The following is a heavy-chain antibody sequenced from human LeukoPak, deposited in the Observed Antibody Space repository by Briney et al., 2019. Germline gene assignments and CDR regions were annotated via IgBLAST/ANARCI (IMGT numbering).Heavy chain of an antibody. CDR1: GYTFTGYY. V-gene: IGHV1-2*02. CDR2: INPNSGGT. D-gene: IGHD5-18*01. Sequence: ASVKVSCKASGYTFTGYYMHWVRQAPGQGLEWMGWINPNSGGTNYAQKFQGRVTMTRDTSISTVYMELSRLRSDDTAVYYCARDRTGYSYGNGAYWGQGTLVTVSS. J-gene: IGHJ4*02. CDR3: ARDRTGYSYGNGAY.